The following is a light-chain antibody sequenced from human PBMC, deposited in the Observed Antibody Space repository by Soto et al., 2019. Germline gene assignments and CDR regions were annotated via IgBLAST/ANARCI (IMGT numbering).Light chain of an antibody. CDR1: QNVGTN. CDR2: GAS. V-gene: IGKV3-15*01. CDR3: QQYSNWPIT. J-gene: IGKJ5*01. Sequence: IVLTQSPATLSLSPGKRVTLSCRASQNVGTNLAWYQQKPGQAPRLLIYGASTRATGFPARFSGSGSVTEFTLTISSLQSGDFAVYYCQQYSNWPITFGQGTRLENK.